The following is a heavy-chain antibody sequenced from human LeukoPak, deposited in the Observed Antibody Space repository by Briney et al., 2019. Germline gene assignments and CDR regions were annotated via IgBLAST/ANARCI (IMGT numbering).Heavy chain of an antibody. V-gene: IGHV4-59*12. Sequence: SETLSLTCTVSGGSISTYYWNWIRQPPGKGLNWIGHIYHSGSTNYNPSLKSRVTISVDTSKNQFSLKLSSVTAADTAVYYCARQPIVGASWFDPWGQGTLVTVSS. CDR3: ARQPIVGASWFDP. CDR2: IYHSGST. D-gene: IGHD1-26*01. CDR1: GGSISTYY. J-gene: IGHJ5*02.